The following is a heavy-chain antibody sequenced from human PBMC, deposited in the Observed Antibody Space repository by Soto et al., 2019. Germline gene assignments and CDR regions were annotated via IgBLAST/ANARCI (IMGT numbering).Heavy chain of an antibody. CDR1: GASIISNDW. Sequence: SETLSLTCSVCGASIISNDWWIWIRQTPGKGLEWIGEIFHSGRTNYSPSFKSRVTISVDTSKSQFSLEMASVTAADTAVYYCARANLRSRWTFDRWGQGYRIIVCS. D-gene: IGHD6-19*01. CDR2: IFHSGRT. V-gene: IGHV4-4*02. CDR3: ARANLRSRWTFDR. J-gene: IGHJ4*02.